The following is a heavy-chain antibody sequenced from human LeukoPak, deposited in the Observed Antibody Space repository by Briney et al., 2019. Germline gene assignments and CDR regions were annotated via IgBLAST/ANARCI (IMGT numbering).Heavy chain of an antibody. J-gene: IGHJ4*02. D-gene: IGHD2-15*01. CDR3: ARYYCGGTCYHFDY. V-gene: IGHV4-59*08. CDR1: GGSISGYY. CDR2: IYSSGST. Sequence: PSETLSLTCTVSGGSISGYYWSWIRQPPGKGLEWIGYIYSSGSTKYSPSLKSRVTMSVDTSKNQFSLKLTSVTAADTAVYYCARYYCGGTCYHFDYWGQGTLVTVSS.